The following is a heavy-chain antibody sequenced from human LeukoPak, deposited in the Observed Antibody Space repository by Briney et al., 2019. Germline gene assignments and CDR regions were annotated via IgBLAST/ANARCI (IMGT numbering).Heavy chain of an antibody. CDR3: ARLGGTSDAGYSSSWYVGYFDY. J-gene: IGHJ4*02. V-gene: IGHV4-61*02. CDR1: GGSISSGSYY. CDR2: IYTSGST. D-gene: IGHD6-13*01. Sequence: PSETLSLTCTVSGGSISSGSYYWSWIRQPAGKGLEWIGRIYTSGSTNYNPSLKSRVTISVDTSKNQFSLKLSSVTAADTAVYYCARLGGTSDAGYSSSWYVGYFDYWGQGTLVTVSS.